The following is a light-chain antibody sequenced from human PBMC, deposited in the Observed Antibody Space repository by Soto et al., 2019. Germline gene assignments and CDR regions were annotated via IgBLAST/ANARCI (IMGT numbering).Light chain of an antibody. Sequence: QSVLTQPASVSGSPGQSITISCTGTSSDVGGYNYVSWYQQHPGKAPKLMIYDVSNRPSGVSNRFSGSKSGNTASLTISGFQAEDEADYSCSSYTSSSVVFGGGTKLTVL. CDR1: SSDVGGYNY. CDR3: SSYTSSSVV. J-gene: IGLJ2*01. V-gene: IGLV2-14*01. CDR2: DVS.